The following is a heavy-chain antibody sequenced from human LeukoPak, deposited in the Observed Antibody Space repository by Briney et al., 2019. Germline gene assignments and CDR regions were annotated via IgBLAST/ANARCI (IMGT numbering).Heavy chain of an antibody. CDR3: SSGSSWYKDY. V-gene: IGHV4-61*01. J-gene: IGHJ4*02. CDR1: GGSFSSGSYY. D-gene: IGHD6-13*01. CDR2: IYYSGST. Sequence: SETLSLTCTVSGGSFSSGSYYWSWIRQPPGKGLEWIGYIYYSGSTNYNPSLKSRVTISVDTSKNQFSLKLSSVTAADTAVYYCSSGSSWYKDYWGQGTLVTVSS.